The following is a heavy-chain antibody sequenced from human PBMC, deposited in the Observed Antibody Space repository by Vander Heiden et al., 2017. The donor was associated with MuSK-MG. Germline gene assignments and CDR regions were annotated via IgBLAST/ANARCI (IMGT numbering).Heavy chain of an antibody. J-gene: IGHJ4*02. Sequence: EVQLLESGGGLVQPGGSLRLSCAASGFTFSSYAMSWVRQAPGKGLEWYPAISGSGGSTYYADPVKGRFTISRDNSKNTLYLQMNSMRAEDTAVYYCAKDRGIAAAEAYWGQGTLVTVSS. CDR3: AKDRGIAAAEAY. CDR1: GFTFSSYA. V-gene: IGHV3-23*01. CDR2: ISGSGGST. D-gene: IGHD6-13*01.